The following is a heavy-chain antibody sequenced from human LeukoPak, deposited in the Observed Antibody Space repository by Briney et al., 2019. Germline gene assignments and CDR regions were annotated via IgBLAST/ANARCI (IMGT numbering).Heavy chain of an antibody. V-gene: IGHV4-59*08. J-gene: IGHJ4*02. CDR1: GASISSYY. D-gene: IGHD3-3*01. CDR2: IYYSGST. Sequence: PSETLSLTCTVSGASISSYYWSWIRQPPGKGLEWIGYIYYSGSTNYNPSLKSRVTISVDTSKNQFSLKLSSVTAADTAVYYCARRGNDFWSDYTYYFDYWGQGILVTVSS. CDR3: ARRGNDFWSDYTYYFDY.